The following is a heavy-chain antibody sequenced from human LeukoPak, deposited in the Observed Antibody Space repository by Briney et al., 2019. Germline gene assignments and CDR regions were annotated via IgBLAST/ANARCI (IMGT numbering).Heavy chain of an antibody. D-gene: IGHD6-19*01. V-gene: IGHV3-21*01. J-gene: IGHJ4*02. CDR2: ISGSGRYM. CDR1: GFTFSTYS. Sequence: GGSLRLSCATSGFTFSTYSMNWVRQAPGKGLEWVSSISGSGRYMHYADSAKGRFTISRDNTKNSLFLRMNSLRAEDTAVYYCARVSGSGWYKVLGYWGQGTLVTVSS. CDR3: ARVSGSGWYKVLGY.